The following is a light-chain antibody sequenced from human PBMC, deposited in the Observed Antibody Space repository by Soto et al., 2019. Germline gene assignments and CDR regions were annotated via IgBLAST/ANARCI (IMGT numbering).Light chain of an antibody. Sequence: DIQMTQSPSTLSASVGDRVTITCRASQTIDSWLAWYQQRPGKAPKLLIYEAFTLQSGVSSRFSGNGSGTEFSLTISSLQADDFGSYYCQHYNTWTFGPGTKVDIK. J-gene: IGKJ1*01. CDR1: QTIDSW. CDR3: QHYNTWT. CDR2: EAF. V-gene: IGKV1-5*01.